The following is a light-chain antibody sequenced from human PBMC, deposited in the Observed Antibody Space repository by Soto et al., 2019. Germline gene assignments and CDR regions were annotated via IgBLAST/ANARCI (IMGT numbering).Light chain of an antibody. CDR1: SSNIGNNY. Sequence: QSVLTQPPSVSAAPGQKVTISCSGSSSNIGNNYVSWYQQLPGTAPKLLIYENNKRPSGIPDRFSGSKSGTSATLGITGLQTGDEADYYCGTWDSILSAGSYVFGTGTKVTVL. V-gene: IGLV1-51*02. CDR2: ENN. J-gene: IGLJ1*01. CDR3: GTWDSILSAGSYV.